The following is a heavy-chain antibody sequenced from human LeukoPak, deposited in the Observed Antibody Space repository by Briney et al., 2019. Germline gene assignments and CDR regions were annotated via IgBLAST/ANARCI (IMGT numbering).Heavy chain of an antibody. J-gene: IGHJ6*03. CDR1: GYTFTSYD. D-gene: IGHD2-15*01. CDR3: ARGTCSGGSCYPDYYYMDV. V-gene: IGHV1-8*01. CDR2: MNPNSGNT. Sequence: ASVKVSCKASGYTFTSYDINWVRQATGQGLEWMGWMNPNSGNTGYAQKFQGRVTITRNTSISTAYMELSSLRSEDTAVHYCARGTCSGGSCYPDYYYMDVWGKGTTVTVSS.